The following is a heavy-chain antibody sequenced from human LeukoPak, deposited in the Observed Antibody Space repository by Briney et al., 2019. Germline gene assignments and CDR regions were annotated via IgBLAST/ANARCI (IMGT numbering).Heavy chain of an antibody. J-gene: IGHJ6*02. CDR2: IYSGGST. D-gene: IGHD4-17*01. V-gene: IGHV3-53*01. Sequence: GGSLRLSCAASGFTVSSNYMSWVRQAPGKGLEWVSVIYSGGSTYYADSVKGRFTISRDNSKNTLYLQMNSLRAEDTAVYYCARGPAYGDYYGMDVWGQGTTVTVSS. CDR1: GFTVSSNY. CDR3: ARGPAYGDYYGMDV.